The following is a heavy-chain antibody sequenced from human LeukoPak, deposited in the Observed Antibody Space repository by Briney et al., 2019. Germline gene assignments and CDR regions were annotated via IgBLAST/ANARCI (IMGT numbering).Heavy chain of an antibody. CDR1: GGSIISGGYY. J-gene: IGHJ2*01. CDR3: ARDSYYDSSGYYVWYFDL. CDR2: IYYSGST. V-gene: IGHV4-31*03. Sequence: SETLSLTCTVSGGSIISGGYYSSWIRQHPGKGLEWIGYIYYSGSTYYNPSLKSRVTISVDTSKNQFSLKLSSVTAADTAVYYCARDSYYDSSGYYVWYFDLWGRGTLVTVSS. D-gene: IGHD3-22*01.